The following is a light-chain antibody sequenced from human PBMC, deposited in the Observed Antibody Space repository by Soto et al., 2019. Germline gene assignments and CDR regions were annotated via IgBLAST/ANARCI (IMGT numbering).Light chain of an antibody. CDR1: QSISGW. J-gene: IGKJ1*01. Sequence: DIQTTQSPSTVSASVGDSVTITCRASQSISGWLAWYQQKPGKAPKLLIYDASTLEGGVPSRFTGSGSGTEFSLTISGLQPDDFATYYCQHYNNYPWTFGQGTKVEI. V-gene: IGKV1-5*01. CDR2: DAS. CDR3: QHYNNYPWT.